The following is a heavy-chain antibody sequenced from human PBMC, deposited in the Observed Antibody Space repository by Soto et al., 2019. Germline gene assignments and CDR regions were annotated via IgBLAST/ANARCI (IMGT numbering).Heavy chain of an antibody. D-gene: IGHD3-9*01. CDR3: ARAYYDILTGLYGLFDY. J-gene: IGHJ4*02. Sequence: APVKVSCKASGYTFTSYAMHLVRQTPGQRLEWMGWINAGNGNTKYSQKFQGRVTITRDTSASTAYMELSSLRAEDTAVYYCARAYYDILTGLYGLFDYWGQGTLVTVSS. CDR1: GYTFTSYA. CDR2: INAGNGNT. V-gene: IGHV1-3*01.